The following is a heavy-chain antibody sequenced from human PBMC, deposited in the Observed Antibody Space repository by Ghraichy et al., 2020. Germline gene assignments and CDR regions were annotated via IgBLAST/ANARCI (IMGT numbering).Heavy chain of an antibody. J-gene: IGHJ4*02. CDR3: AGRSIRGSFAFDY. V-gene: IGHV4-4*02. CDR1: GASTSSSDW. CDR2: IYQSGSI. D-gene: IGHD1-1*01. Sequence: GSLRLSCAVTGASTSSSDWWSWVRQSPGKGLEWIGEIYQSGSINYNPSLKSRVTISIDKSKNHPSLKLTSVTAADTAVYYCAGRSIRGSFAFDYWGQGTLVTVSS.